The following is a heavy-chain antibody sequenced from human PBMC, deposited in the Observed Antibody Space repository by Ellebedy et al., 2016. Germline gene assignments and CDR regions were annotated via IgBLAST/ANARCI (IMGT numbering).Heavy chain of an antibody. V-gene: IGHV4-34*01. CDR1: GASFSGYY. D-gene: IGHD3-10*01. J-gene: IGHJ4*02. CDR2: INHSGSS. CDR3: ARAPPTSGTLFY. Sequence: SETLSLTXAVYGASFSGYYWSWIRQPPGKGLEWFGEINHSGSSNYHPSLKSRVTISVDTSKNQFSLKLSSLTDADTAFYYCARAPPTSGTLFYWGQGTLVTVSS.